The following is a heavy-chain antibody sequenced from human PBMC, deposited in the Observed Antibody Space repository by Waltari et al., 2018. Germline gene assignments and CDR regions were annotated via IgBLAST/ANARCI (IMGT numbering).Heavy chain of an antibody. CDR2: ILPIFGTA. CDR3: ARDRVYYDSGAYYGNNWCDP. CDR1: GGTFSSYA. D-gene: IGHD3-22*01. V-gene: IGHV1-69*05. J-gene: IGHJ5*02. Sequence: QVQLVQSGAEVKKPGSSVKVSCKASGGTFSSYAISWVRQAPGPGREWMGGILPIFGTANYAQKFQGRGTITTDESTSTAYMELSSLRSEDTAVYYCARDRVYYDSGAYYGNNWCDPWGQGTLVTVSS.